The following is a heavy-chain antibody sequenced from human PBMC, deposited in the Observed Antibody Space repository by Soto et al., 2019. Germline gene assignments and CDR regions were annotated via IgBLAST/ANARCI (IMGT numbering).Heavy chain of an antibody. CDR1: GFTFSNYW. CDR2: INSDGSST. CDR3: ARVETCSSTSCYSVFDY. D-gene: IGHD2-2*01. Sequence: EVQLVESGGALVQPGGSLRLSCAASGFTFSNYWMHCVRQAPGKGLVWVSRINSDGSSTNYADSAKGRFTISRDNTKNTLYLQMNSLRAEDTAVYYCARVETCSSTSCYSVFDYWGQGTLVTVSS. J-gene: IGHJ4*02. V-gene: IGHV3-74*01.